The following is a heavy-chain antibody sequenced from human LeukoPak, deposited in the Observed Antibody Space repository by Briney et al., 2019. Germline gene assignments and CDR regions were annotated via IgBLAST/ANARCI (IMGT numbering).Heavy chain of an antibody. Sequence: GGSLRLSCAASGFTFSSYAMHWVRQAPGKGLEWVVVISHDGSNNNYADSVKGRFTISRDNSKNTLYLQMNSLRPEDTAVYYCAKVRVGTAHFDYWGQGTLVTVSS. CDR2: ISHDGSNN. CDR3: AKVRVGTAHFDY. V-gene: IGHV3-30*04. J-gene: IGHJ4*02. D-gene: IGHD2-15*01. CDR1: GFTFSSYA.